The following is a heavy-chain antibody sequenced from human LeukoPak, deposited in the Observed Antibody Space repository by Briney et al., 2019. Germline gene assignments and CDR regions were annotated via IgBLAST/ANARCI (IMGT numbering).Heavy chain of an antibody. CDR2: MCSDGNNR. Sequence: GGSLRLSCAASGFTLTNYAMHWVRQAPGKGLEWVAIMCSDGNNRYYVNSVEGRFTISRDNSKNTLYLQMNNLRTEDTAVYYCAKDGGTVCNVINYSFDSWGRGTLVTVSS. D-gene: IGHD2/OR15-2a*01. CDR3: AKDGGTVCNVINYSFDS. CDR1: GFTLTNYA. J-gene: IGHJ4*02. V-gene: IGHV3-30*02.